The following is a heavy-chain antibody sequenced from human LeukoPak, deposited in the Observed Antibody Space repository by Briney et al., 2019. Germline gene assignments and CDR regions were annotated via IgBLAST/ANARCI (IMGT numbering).Heavy chain of an antibody. D-gene: IGHD4-17*01. Sequence: GGSLRLSCTASGFNFGDYGLSWVRQAPGKGLEWIGFIRRKANDGTTEYAASVKGRFTISRDDSKTIAYLQVNGLRTEDTALYYCTRADGDYDHRFFDYWGQGTQVIVSS. J-gene: IGHJ4*02. CDR2: IRRKANDGTT. CDR1: GFNFGDYG. CDR3: TRADGDYDHRFFDY. V-gene: IGHV3-49*04.